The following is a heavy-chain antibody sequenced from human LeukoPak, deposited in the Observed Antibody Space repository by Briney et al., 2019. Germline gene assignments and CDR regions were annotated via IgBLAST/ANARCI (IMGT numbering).Heavy chain of an antibody. CDR3: ARDESPFDS. CDR1: AFTFRSYW. Sequence: GGSLRLSCAASAFTFRSYWMSWVRQAPGKGLEWVANIKQDGSEKYYVDSVKGRFTISRDNAKKSLSLQMNSLRAEDTAVYYCARDESPFDSWGQGTLVTVSS. V-gene: IGHV3-7*01. J-gene: IGHJ4*02. CDR2: IKQDGSEK.